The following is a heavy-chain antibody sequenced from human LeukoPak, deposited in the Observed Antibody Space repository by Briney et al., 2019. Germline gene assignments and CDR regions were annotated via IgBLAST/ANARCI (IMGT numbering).Heavy chain of an antibody. Sequence: PSETLSLTCAVYGGSFSGYYWSWIRQPPGKGLEWIGEINHSGSTNYNPSLKSRVTMSVDTSKNQFSLKLSSVTAADTAVYYCARHSGSYYDAFDIWGQGTMVTVSS. D-gene: IGHD1-26*01. CDR1: GGSFSGYY. CDR2: INHSGST. V-gene: IGHV4-34*01. J-gene: IGHJ3*02. CDR3: ARHSGSYYDAFDI.